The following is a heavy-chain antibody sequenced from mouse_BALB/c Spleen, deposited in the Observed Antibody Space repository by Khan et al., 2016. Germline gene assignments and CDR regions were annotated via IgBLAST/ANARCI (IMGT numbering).Heavy chain of an antibody. CDR1: GYTFTSYW. J-gene: IGHJ3*01. D-gene: IGHD2-4*01. V-gene: IGHV1-69*02. CDR3: TRGESTMIRGFAY. Sequence: QVQLQQPGAELVRPGASVKLSCKASGYTFTSYWINWVKQRPGQGLEWIGNVYPSDSYTDYNQKFKDKATLTVDKSSSTAYMQLSSPTSEDSAVYYCTRGESTMIRGFAYWGQGTLVTVSA. CDR2: VYPSDSYT.